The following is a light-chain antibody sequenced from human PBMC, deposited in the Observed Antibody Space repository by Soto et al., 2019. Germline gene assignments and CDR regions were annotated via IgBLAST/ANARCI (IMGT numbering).Light chain of an antibody. J-gene: IGKJ2*01. CDR1: QSVSNNY. V-gene: IGKV3-20*01. CDR2: GSS. Sequence: EVVLTQSPGTLSLSPGERATLSCRASQSVSNNYFAWYQQKPGQAPRLLIFGSSDRDTGIPDRFGGSGSGTDFTLSISRLEAEDLAVYYCQQYGSSPPYTFGQGTKLEIK. CDR3: QQYGSSPPYT.